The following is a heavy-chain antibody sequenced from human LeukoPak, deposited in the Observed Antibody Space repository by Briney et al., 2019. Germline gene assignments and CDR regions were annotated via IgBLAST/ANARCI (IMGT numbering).Heavy chain of an antibody. D-gene: IGHD4-17*01. V-gene: IGHV4-59*08. Sequence: KPSATRSFTSTVAGGTISGFDWSRIRQQPGKGLEWIGYIYYSGSTNYNPSLKSRVTISVDTSKNQFSRKLSSVTAADTAVYYCARQGLYGDYVYWGQGTRVTVSS. CDR2: IYYSGST. CDR3: ARQGLYGDYVY. CDR1: GGTISGFD. J-gene: IGHJ4*02.